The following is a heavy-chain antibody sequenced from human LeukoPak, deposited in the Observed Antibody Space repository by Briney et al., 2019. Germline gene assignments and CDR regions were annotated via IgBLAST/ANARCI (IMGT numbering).Heavy chain of an antibody. CDR3: ERVLVYSYGSGYKMDV. CDR2: IKQYESEK. Sequence: GGSLRLSCAASGFTVSSYWMTWVRQAPGKGREWVANIKQYESEKYYVDSGKVRFTISRDNAKTSLHLQMNRLRNEDTAVYYCERVLVYSYGSGYKMDVWGKGTTVTVSS. J-gene: IGHJ6*04. D-gene: IGHD5-18*01. V-gene: IGHV3-7*01. CDR1: GFTVSSYW.